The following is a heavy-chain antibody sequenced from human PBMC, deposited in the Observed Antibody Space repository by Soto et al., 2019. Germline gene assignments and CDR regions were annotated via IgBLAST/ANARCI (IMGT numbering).Heavy chain of an antibody. D-gene: IGHD1-1*01. CDR3: AKQQGPGTPYYYALDD. J-gene: IGHJ6*02. Sequence: EVQLLESGGGLVQPGGSLRLSCAASGFTFSSYAMSWVRQAPGKGLEWVSVIRSSGDRTYYADSVKGRFTITRDNSKNKLYMQMSSQRAEDTAVYYCAKQQGPGTPYYYALDDWGQGTTVTVSS. V-gene: IGHV3-23*01. CDR2: IRSSGDRT. CDR1: GFTFSSYA.